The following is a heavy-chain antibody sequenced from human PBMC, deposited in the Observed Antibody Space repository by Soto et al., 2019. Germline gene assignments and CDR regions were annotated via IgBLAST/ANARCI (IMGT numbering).Heavy chain of an antibody. V-gene: IGHV4-31*03. D-gene: IGHD6-13*01. Sequence: QVQLHESGPGLVKPSQTLSLTCTVSGGSISSGGYYWSWIRQHPGKGLEWIGYIYYSGSTYYNPSLRSRVTISVDTSKNQFSLKLSSVTAADTAVYYCARAEYSSSWYFDYWGQGTLVTVSS. CDR1: GGSISSGGYY. J-gene: IGHJ4*02. CDR3: ARAEYSSSWYFDY. CDR2: IYYSGST.